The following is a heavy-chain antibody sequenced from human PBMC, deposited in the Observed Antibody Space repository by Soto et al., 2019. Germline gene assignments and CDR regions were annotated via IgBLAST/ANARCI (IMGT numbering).Heavy chain of an antibody. CDR1: GFTFSSYT. J-gene: IGHJ5*02. Sequence: SLRLSCAASGFTFSSYTMNWVRQAPGKGLEWVSSITSTSTYIYYADSVKGRFTISRDNAKNSLFLQMNSLRAEDTAVYYCARDLSGGTSDWFDPWGQGTLVTVSS. CDR2: ITSTSTYI. CDR3: ARDLSGGTSDWFDP. V-gene: IGHV3-21*01. D-gene: IGHD2-15*01.